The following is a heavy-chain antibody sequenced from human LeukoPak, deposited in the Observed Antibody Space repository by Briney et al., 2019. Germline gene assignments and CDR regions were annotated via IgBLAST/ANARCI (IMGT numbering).Heavy chain of an antibody. CDR3: AKLVVPAANAVDY. J-gene: IGHJ4*02. CDR2: IGTSGSRI. V-gene: IGHV3-11*01. Sequence: GALRLSCAASGFIFSDYYMSWIRQAPGKGLEWIAYIGTSGSRIDYAESVRGRFTASRDNAKNSLFLQMDSLTVEDSALYYCAKLVVPAANAVDYWGQGTLVTVSS. D-gene: IGHD2-2*01. CDR1: GFIFSDYY.